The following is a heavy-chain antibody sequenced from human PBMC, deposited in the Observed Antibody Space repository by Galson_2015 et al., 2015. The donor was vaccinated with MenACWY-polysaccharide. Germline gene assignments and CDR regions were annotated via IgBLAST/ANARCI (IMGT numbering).Heavy chain of an antibody. CDR3: ARGHYGMDV. CDR2: IKKDGSEK. CDR1: GFSFSSFQ. V-gene: IGHV3-7*01. Sequence: SLRLSCAVSGFSFSSFQMNWVRQAPGKGLEWVANIKKDGSEKHYVDSVKGRFTISRDNALYLQMNSLRAEDTAVYFCARGHYGMDVWGQGTTVTVSS. J-gene: IGHJ6*02.